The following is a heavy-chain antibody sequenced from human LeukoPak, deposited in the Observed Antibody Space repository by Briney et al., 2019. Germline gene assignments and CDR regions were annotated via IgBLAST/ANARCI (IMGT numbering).Heavy chain of an antibody. J-gene: IGHJ3*02. CDR1: GFSFGSFD. D-gene: IGHD3-22*01. Sequence: PGGSQTLPCAASGFSFGSFDFHWVRQPTGEGLQWVSGIGKGGDTYYADSVKGRFTISRDNSKNTLYLQMNSLRAEDTAVYYCAKDRSTYYYDSSGYYPDAFDIWRQGTMVTVSS. CDR3: AKDRSTYYYDSSGYYPDAFDI. CDR2: IGKGGDT. V-gene: IGHV3-13*04.